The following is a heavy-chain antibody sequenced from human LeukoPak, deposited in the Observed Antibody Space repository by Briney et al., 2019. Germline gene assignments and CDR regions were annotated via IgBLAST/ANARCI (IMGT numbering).Heavy chain of an antibody. CDR1: GFTFSSYS. J-gene: IGHJ4*02. Sequence: PGGSLSLSCAASGFTFSSYSMNWVRQAPGKRLEWVSSISSSSSYIYYADSVKGRFTISRDNAKNSPYLQMNSLRAEDTAVYYCARDTGMDYWGQGTLVTVSS. CDR3: ARDTGMDY. V-gene: IGHV3-21*01. CDR2: ISSSSSYI. D-gene: IGHD2-8*02.